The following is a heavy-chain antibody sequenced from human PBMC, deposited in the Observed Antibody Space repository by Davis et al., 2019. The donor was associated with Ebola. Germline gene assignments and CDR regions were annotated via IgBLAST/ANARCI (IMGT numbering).Heavy chain of an antibody. J-gene: IGHJ3*02. CDR2: IKSKTDGGTT. V-gene: IGHV3-15*07. Sequence: GESLKISCAASGFTFSNAWMNWVRQAPGKGLEWVGRIKSKTDGGTTDYATPMKGRFTISRDDSRNTLYLQMNSLKTEDTAVYYCTTAGFERVVGVGVAFDIWGQGTMVTVSS. CDR1: GFTFSNAW. D-gene: IGHD3-22*01. CDR3: TTAGFERVVGVGVAFDI.